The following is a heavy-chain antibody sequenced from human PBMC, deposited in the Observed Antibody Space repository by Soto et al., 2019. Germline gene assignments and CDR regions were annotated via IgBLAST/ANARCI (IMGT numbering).Heavy chain of an antibody. CDR2: IYYSGST. J-gene: IGHJ4*02. CDR1: GGSISSSSYY. CDR3: ARRGRGYGGNFDY. V-gene: IGHV4-39*01. Sequence: QLQLQESGPGLVKPSETLSLTCTVSGGSISSSSYYWGWIRQPPGKGLEWIGSIYYSGSTYYNPSLTSRVTISVDTSKNQFSLKLSSVTAADTAVYYCARRGRGYGGNFDYWGQGTLVTVSS. D-gene: IGHD4-17*01.